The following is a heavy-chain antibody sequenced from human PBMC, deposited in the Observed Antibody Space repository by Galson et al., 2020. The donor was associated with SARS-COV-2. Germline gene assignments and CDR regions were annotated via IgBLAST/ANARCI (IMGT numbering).Heavy chain of an antibody. CDR1: GGSISTSSDY. CDR3: ARRKYYNYYMDV. Sequence: SETLSLTCTVSGGSISTSSDYWGWIRQPTGKGLEWIATISYSGSTYYNPSLKSRVMISVDKSKNQFSLKMDSVTAADTAIYYCARRKYYNYYMDVWGKGTTVTISS. CDR2: ISYSGST. J-gene: IGHJ6*03. V-gene: IGHV4-39*01.